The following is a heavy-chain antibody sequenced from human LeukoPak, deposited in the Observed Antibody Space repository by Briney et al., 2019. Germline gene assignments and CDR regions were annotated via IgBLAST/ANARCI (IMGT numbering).Heavy chain of an antibody. CDR2: IYYSGST. Sequence: SETLSLTCTVSGGSISSYYWSWIRQPPGKGLEWIGYIYYSGSTNYNPSLKSRVTISVDTSKNQFSLKLSSVTAADTAVYYCAREHAYTGYAFDIWGQGTMVTVPS. D-gene: IGHD3-16*01. J-gene: IGHJ3*02. CDR1: GGSISSYY. CDR3: AREHAYTGYAFDI. V-gene: IGHV4-59*01.